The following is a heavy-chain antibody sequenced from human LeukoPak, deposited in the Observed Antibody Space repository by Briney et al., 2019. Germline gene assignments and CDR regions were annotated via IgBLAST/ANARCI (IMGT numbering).Heavy chain of an antibody. Sequence: GGSLRLSCAASGFTFSSYSMSWVRQAPGKGLEWVSAISGSGGSTYYADSVKGRFTISRDNSKNTLYLKMNSLRAEDTAVYYCAKVVVPAAIYYYYGMYVWGQGTTVTVSS. CDR3: AKVVVPAAIYYYYGMYV. CDR2: ISGSGGST. D-gene: IGHD2-2*01. J-gene: IGHJ6*02. V-gene: IGHV3-23*01. CDR1: GFTFSSYS.